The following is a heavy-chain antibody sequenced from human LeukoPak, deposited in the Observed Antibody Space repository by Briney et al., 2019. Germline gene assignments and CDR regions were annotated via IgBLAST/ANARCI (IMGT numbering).Heavy chain of an antibody. CDR3: ARGVDDIAVAGHFDY. J-gene: IGHJ4*02. V-gene: IGHV3-11*01. D-gene: IGHD6-19*01. CDR1: GFTFSDYY. CDR2: ISSSGSTI. Sequence: GGSLRLSCAASGFTFSDYYMSWIRQAPGKGLEWVSYISSSGSTIYYADSVKGRFTISRDSAKNSLYLQMNSLRAEDTAVYYCARGVDDIAVAGHFDYWGQGTLVTVSS.